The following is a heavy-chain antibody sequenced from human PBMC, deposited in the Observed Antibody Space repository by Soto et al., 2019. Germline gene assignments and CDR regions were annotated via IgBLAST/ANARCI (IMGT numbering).Heavy chain of an antibody. V-gene: IGHV3-30*18. Sequence: QVQLVESGGGVVQPGRSLRLSCAASGFTFSSYGMHWVRQAPGKGLELVAVISYDGSNKYYADSVKGRFTISRDNSKNTLYLQMNSLRAEDTAVYHCAKEVWSGPMDVWGQGTTVTVSS. CDR1: GFTFSSYG. CDR3: AKEVWSGPMDV. D-gene: IGHD3-3*01. J-gene: IGHJ6*02. CDR2: ISYDGSNK.